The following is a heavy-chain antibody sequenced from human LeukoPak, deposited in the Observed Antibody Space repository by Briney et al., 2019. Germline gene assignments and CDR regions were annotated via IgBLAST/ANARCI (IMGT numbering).Heavy chain of an antibody. CDR2: IIPIFGTA. D-gene: IGHD3-3*01. J-gene: IGHJ4*02. CDR1: GGTFSSYA. V-gene: IGHV1-69*01. Sequence: SVKVSCKASGGTFSSYAISWVRQAPGQGLEWMGGIIPIFGTANYAQKFQGRVTITADESTSKAYMELSSLRPEDTAVYYCAREADYDFWSGISRAFDYWGQGTLVTVSS. CDR3: AREADYDFWSGISRAFDY.